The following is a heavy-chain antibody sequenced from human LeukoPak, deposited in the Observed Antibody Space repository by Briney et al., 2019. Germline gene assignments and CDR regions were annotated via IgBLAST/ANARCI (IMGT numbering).Heavy chain of an antibody. V-gene: IGHV4-39*01. CDR1: GGSISSSSYY. Sequence: SETLSLTCTVSGGSISSSSYYWGWIRQPRGKGLEWIGSIYYSGSTYYNPSLKSRVTISVDTSKNQFSLKLSSVTAADTAVYYCARITFGVPRWWGQGTLVTVSS. J-gene: IGHJ4*02. CDR2: IYYSGST. D-gene: IGHD3-16*01. CDR3: ARITFGVPRW.